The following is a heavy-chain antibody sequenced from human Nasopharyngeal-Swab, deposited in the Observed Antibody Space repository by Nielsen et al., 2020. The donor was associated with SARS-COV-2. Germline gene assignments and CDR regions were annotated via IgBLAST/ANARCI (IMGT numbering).Heavy chain of an antibody. J-gene: IGHJ4*02. CDR3: ARDQYCSGGSCTVFDY. D-gene: IGHD2-15*01. CDR1: GGSFSGYY. CDR2: INHSGST. V-gene: IGHV4-34*01. Sequence: SETLSLTCAVYGGSFSGYYWSWIRQPPGKGLEWIGEINHSGSTNYNPSLKSRVTISVDTSKNQFSLKLSSVTAADTAVYYCARDQYCSGGSCTVFDYWGQATLVTVSS.